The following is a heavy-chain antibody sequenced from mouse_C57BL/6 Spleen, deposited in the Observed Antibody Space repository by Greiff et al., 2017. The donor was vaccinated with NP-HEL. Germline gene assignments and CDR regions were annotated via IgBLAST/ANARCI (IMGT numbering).Heavy chain of an antibody. CDR3: TGVDYDYDVDYAMDY. CDR1: GFTFSNYW. D-gene: IGHD2-4*01. V-gene: IGHV6-3*01. J-gene: IGHJ4*01. Sequence: DVQLQESGGGLVQPGGSMKLSCVASGFTFSNYWMNWVRQSPEKGLEWVAQIRLKSDNYATHYAESVKGRFTISRDDSKSSVYLQMNNLRAEDTGIYYCTGVDYDYDVDYAMDYWGQGTSVTVSS. CDR2: IRLKSDNYAT.